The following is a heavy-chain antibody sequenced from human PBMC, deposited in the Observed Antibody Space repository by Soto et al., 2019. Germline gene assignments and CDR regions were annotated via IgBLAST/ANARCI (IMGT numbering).Heavy chain of an antibody. J-gene: IGHJ4*02. CDR3: AKDGYPTAPFDY. CDR2: ISYDGSNK. CDR1: GFTFSSYG. V-gene: IGHV3-30*18. D-gene: IGHD5-12*01. Sequence: VQLVESGGGVVQPGRSLRLSCAASGFTFSSYGMHWVRQAPGKGLEWVAVISYDGSNKYYADSVKGRFTISRDNSKNTLYLQMNSLRAEDTAVYYCAKDGYPTAPFDYWGQGTLVTVSS.